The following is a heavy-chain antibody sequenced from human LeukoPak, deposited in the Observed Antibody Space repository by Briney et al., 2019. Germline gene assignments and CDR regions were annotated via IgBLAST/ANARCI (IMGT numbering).Heavy chain of an antibody. V-gene: IGHV4-61*02. Sequence: SQTLSLTCTVSGGSISSGSYYWSWIRQPAGRGLEWIGRIYTSGSTNYNPSLKSRVTISVDTSKNQFSLKLSSVTAADTAVYYCARGSYCSGGSCYYFDYWGQGTLVTVSS. CDR3: ARGSYCSGGSCYYFDY. CDR1: GGSISSGSYY. D-gene: IGHD2-15*01. J-gene: IGHJ4*02. CDR2: IYTSGST.